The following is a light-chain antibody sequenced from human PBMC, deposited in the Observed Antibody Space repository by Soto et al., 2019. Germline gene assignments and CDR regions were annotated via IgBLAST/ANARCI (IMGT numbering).Light chain of an antibody. V-gene: IGKV1-13*02. CDR2: DAS. J-gene: IGKJ5*01. CDR1: QGISSD. CDR3: QQLKSYPLT. Sequence: AIQLTQSPSSLSASVGDRVSITCRASQGISSDLAWYQHKPGKPPKILIYDASSLQSGVPSRFSGSEYGTECTRTISSLQPDDVATYYWQQLKSYPLTFGQGTRLEIK.